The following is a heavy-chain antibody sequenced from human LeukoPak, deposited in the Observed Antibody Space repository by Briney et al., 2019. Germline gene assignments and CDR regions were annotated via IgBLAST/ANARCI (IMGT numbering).Heavy chain of an antibody. V-gene: IGHV4-4*02. Sequence: SGTLSLTCAVSGGSISSSNWWSWVRQPPGKGLEWIGEIYHKGSTNYNPSLKSRVTISVDKSKNEFSLKLSSVTAADTAVYYSARVRWGGVSRDYYYMDVWGKGTTVTVSS. D-gene: IGHD3-16*01. CDR1: GGSISSSNW. CDR3: ARVRWGGVSRDYYYMDV. J-gene: IGHJ6*03. CDR2: IYHKGST.